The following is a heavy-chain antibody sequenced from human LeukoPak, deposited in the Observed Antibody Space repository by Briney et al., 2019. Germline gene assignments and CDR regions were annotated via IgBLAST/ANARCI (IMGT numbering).Heavy chain of an antibody. CDR3: ARDGATAVAGTSFDY. Sequence: ASVKVSCKASGYTFTSYGISWVRQAPGQGLEWMGWISAYNGNTNYAQKLQGRVTMTTDTSTSTAYMELRSLRSEDTAVYYCARDGATAVAGTSFDYWGQGTLVTVSS. J-gene: IGHJ4*02. CDR1: GYTFTSYG. D-gene: IGHD6-19*01. V-gene: IGHV1-18*01. CDR2: ISAYNGNT.